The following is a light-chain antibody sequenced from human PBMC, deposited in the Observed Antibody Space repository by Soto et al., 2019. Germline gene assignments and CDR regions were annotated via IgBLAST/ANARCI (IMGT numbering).Light chain of an antibody. J-gene: IGLJ2*01. CDR2: EVS. V-gene: IGLV2-14*01. CDR1: SSDVGGYNY. CDR3: SSYTSSSTLV. Sequence: QSALTKPASVSGSPGQSITISCTGTSSDVGGYNYVSWYQQHPGKAPKLMIYEVSNRPSGVSNLFSGSKSGNTASLTISGLQAEDEADYYCSSYTSSSTLVFGGGTKLTVL.